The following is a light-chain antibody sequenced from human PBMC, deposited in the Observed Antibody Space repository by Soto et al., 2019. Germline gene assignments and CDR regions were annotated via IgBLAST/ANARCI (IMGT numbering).Light chain of an antibody. CDR2: DVS. CDR1: SSDVGGYNS. V-gene: IGLV2-14*03. CDR3: SSYTSRSTLV. Sequence: QSALTQPASVSGSPGQSFTISCTGTSSDVGGYNSVSWYQQHPGKAPKLMIYDVSNRPSGVSNRFSGSKSGNTASLTISGLQAEDEADYYCSSYTSRSTLVFGGGTKLTVL. J-gene: IGLJ2*01.